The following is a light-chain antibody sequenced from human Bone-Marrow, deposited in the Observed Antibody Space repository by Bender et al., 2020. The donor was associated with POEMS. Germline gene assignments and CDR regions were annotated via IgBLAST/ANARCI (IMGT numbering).Light chain of an antibody. V-gene: IGLV1-44*01. J-gene: IGLJ3*02. CDR3: AVWDDSLNGWV. CDR1: SSNIGAHA. CDR2: SSQ. Sequence: QSVLTQPPSASGTPGQRVTISCSGGSSNIGAHAVNWYQHLPGTAPKRLIYSSQRRPSEVPDRFSGARSGTSASLAVGGLQSEDEADYYCAVWDDSLNGWVFGGGTKLTVL.